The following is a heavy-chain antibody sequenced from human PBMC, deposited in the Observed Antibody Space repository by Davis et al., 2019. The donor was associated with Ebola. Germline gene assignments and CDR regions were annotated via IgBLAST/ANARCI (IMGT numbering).Heavy chain of an antibody. CDR3: ARHGTAVAVYGVDY. J-gene: IGHJ4*02. CDR2: IDPSDSYT. CDR1: GYSFTSYW. Sequence: GGSLRLSCKGSGYSFTSYWISWVRQMPGKGLEWMGRIDPSDSYTNYSPSFQGHVTISADKSISTAYLQWSSLKASDTAMYYCARHGTAVAVYGVDYWGQGTLVTASS. V-gene: IGHV5-10-1*01. D-gene: IGHD6-19*01.